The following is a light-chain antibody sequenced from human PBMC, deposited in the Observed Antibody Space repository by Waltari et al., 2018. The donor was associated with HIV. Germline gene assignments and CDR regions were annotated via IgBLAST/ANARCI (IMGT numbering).Light chain of an antibody. CDR3: QQSFRSPLT. V-gene: IGKV1-39*01. J-gene: IGKJ3*01. CDR1: QTIPDK. CDR2: DAS. Sequence: DIQMTPSPSSLSASVGDRVTITCRSRQTIPDKVNWYQQKSGEAPKVLIYDASTLETGVPSRFSGSGSGTDFTLTISSLQPDDFATYFCQQSFRSPLTFGPGTKVDI.